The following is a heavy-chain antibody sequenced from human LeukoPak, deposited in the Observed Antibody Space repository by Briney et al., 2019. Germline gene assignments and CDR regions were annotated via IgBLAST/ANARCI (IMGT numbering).Heavy chain of an antibody. V-gene: IGHV3-23*01. Sequence: GGSLRLSCAAPGFTFSTYWMSWVRQAPARGLEWVASLRGDGETFYADSVKGRFTLSRDDSRNSVYLHLNNLRVEDTAVYYCAKASWVSSADAVLWGQGTVVTFS. J-gene: IGHJ4*02. CDR3: AKASWVSSADAVL. CDR2: LRGDGET. CDR1: GFTFSTYW. D-gene: IGHD3-10*01.